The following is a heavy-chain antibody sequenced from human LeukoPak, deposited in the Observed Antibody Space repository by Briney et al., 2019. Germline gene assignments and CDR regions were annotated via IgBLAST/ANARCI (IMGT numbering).Heavy chain of an antibody. CDR2: IYSGGST. V-gene: IGHV3-66*01. D-gene: IGHD3-16*01. J-gene: IGHJ4*02. CDR1: GFTFSSYA. CDR3: ARDLQDPLGGRNDY. Sequence: QSGGSLRLSCAASGFTFSSYAMSWVRQAPGKGLEWVSVIYSGGSTYYADSVKGRFTISRDNFKNTLYLQMNSLRAEDTAVYYCARDLQDPLGGRNDYWGQGTLVTVSS.